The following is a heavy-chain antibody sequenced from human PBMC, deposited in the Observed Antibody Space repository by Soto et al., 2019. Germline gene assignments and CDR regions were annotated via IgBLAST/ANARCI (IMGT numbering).Heavy chain of an antibody. J-gene: IGHJ4*02. CDR3: STDVGDY. CDR2: ISSKTDGGTI. Sequence: DVLLVESGGGLVKPGGSLRLSCAASGFTFSDAWMNWVRQASGKGLEWVGRISSKTDGGTIDYAAPVKGRFTISRDDSQNTLYLQMNSLKTDATAVYYCSTDVGDYWGQGTLVTVSS. D-gene: IGHD1-26*01. V-gene: IGHV3-15*07. CDR1: GFTFSDAW.